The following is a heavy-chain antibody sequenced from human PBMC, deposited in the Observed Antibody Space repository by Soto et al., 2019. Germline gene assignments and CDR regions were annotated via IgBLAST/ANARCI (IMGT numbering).Heavy chain of an antibody. Sequence: EVQLAESGGGVVLTGGSLRLSCAASGFSFVSYWMHWVRQVPGEGLAWVSRINGNADNSDYADSVKGRFTISRDNAMNRLYLQMDSLRADDTGGYYCVRDFRGAVAGSEFDHWGQGSLVTVSS. J-gene: IGHJ4*02. CDR2: INGNADNS. CDR1: GFSFVSYW. D-gene: IGHD6-19*01. V-gene: IGHV3-74*01. CDR3: VRDFRGAVAGSEFDH.